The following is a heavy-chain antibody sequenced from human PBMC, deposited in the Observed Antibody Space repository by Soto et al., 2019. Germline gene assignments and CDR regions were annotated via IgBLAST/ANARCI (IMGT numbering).Heavy chain of an antibody. CDR3: AREGIVLPHFDY. Sequence: QVQLGESGGGVVQPGRSLRLSCAASGFTFSSYAMHWVRQAPGKGLEWVAVISYDGSNKYYADSVKGRFTISRDNSKNTLYLQMNSLRAEDTAVYYCAREGIVLPHFDYWGQGTLVTVSS. V-gene: IGHV3-30-3*01. D-gene: IGHD2-15*01. J-gene: IGHJ4*02. CDR2: ISYDGSNK. CDR1: GFTFSSYA.